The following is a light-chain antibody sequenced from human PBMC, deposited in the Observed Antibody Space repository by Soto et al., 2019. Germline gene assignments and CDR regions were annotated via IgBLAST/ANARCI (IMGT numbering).Light chain of an antibody. CDR2: EVI. V-gene: IGLV2-14*01. CDR1: SSDVGFYNY. Sequence: QSVLTQPASVSVSPGQSITISCTGTSSDVGFYNYVSWYQQHPGKAPKLIIYEVINRPSGVSNRFSGSKSGNTASLTISGLQAEDEADYYCSSYTSSSLYVFGTGTKVTVL. CDR3: SSYTSSSLYV. J-gene: IGLJ1*01.